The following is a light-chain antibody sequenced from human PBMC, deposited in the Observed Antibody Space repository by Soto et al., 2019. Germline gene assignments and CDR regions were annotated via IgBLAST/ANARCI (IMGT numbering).Light chain of an antibody. CDR2: AAS. CDR3: QQLKRYPLS. Sequence: IPLTQSPSSLSASIGDRVTISCRASQGINSYLAWYQQKPGKAPELLIDAASTLQSGVPSRFSGSGSGTDFTLTISSLQPEDFATYYCQQLKRYPLSFGGGTKVEIK. J-gene: IGKJ4*01. CDR1: QGINSY. V-gene: IGKV1-9*01.